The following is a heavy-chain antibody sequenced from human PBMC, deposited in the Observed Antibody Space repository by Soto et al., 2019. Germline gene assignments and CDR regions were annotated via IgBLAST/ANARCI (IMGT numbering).Heavy chain of an antibody. CDR3: ASDKDRLQLGGNYSYSLDV. D-gene: IGHD2-2*01. J-gene: IGHJ6*02. CDR2: IMSIFRTP. Sequence: QVQLDQSGAEVKKPGSSVKLSCKASGGTFSNSAISWVRQAPGQGLEWMGGIMSIFRTPDYAQKFQARVTITADESTSTAYMELSGLKPDDTAVYYCASDKDRLQLGGNYSYSLDVWGQGTTVTVSS. V-gene: IGHV1-69*12. CDR1: GGTFSNSA.